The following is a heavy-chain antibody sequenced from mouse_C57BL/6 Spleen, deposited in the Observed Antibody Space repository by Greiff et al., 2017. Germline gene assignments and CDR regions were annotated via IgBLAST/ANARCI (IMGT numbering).Heavy chain of an antibody. CDR1: GFTFSSYA. CDR2: ISDGGSYT. Sequence: EVKVVESGGGLVKPGGSLKLSCAASGFTFSSYAMSWVRQTPEKRLEWVATISDGGSYTYYPDNVKGRFTISRDNAKNNLYLQMSHLKSEDTAMYYCAKETGTETYWGQGTLVTVSA. D-gene: IGHD4-1*01. J-gene: IGHJ3*01. CDR3: AKETGTETY. V-gene: IGHV5-4*01.